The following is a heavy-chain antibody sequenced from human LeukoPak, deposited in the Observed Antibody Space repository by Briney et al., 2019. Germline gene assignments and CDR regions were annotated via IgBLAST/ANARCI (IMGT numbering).Heavy chain of an antibody. V-gene: IGHV3-23*01. D-gene: IGHD3-22*01. CDR3: AKDRANYYDFDY. CDR1: GFTFSTFA. Sequence: PGGSLRLSCAASGFTFSTFAMSWVRQPPGKGLEWVSGISGSGGSTYYGDSAKGRFTISRDNSKNTLYLQMNSLRAEDTALYYCAKDRANYYDFDYWGQGTLVTVSS. CDR2: ISGSGGST. J-gene: IGHJ4*02.